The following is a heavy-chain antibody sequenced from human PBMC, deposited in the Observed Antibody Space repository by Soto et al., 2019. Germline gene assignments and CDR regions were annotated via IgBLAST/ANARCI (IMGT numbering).Heavy chain of an antibody. V-gene: IGHV1-69*08. CDR1: GGTFSSYT. Sequence: QVQLVQSGAEVKKPGSSVKVSCKASGGTFSSYTISWVRQAPGQGLEWMGRIIPILGIANYAQKFQGRVTITADKSTSTVYMELSSLRSEDTAVYYCARDHYYDSNWFDPWGQGTLVTVSS. CDR2: IIPILGIA. CDR3: ARDHYYDSNWFDP. J-gene: IGHJ5*02. D-gene: IGHD3-22*01.